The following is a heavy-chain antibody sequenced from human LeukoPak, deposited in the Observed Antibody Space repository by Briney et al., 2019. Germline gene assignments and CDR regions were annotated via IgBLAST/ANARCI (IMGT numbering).Heavy chain of an antibody. J-gene: IGHJ4*02. D-gene: IGHD5-18*01. V-gene: IGHV3-30*02. Sequence: GGTLRLSCAASGFTFSSYGIHWVRQAPGKGLEWVTFIQYDGSDKYADSVKGRFTISRDNSKNVLYLQMYSLRAEDTALYYCAKSSSRLDTSSFEYWGQGTLVTVSS. CDR2: IQYDGSDK. CDR1: GFTFSSYG. CDR3: AKSSSRLDTSSFEY.